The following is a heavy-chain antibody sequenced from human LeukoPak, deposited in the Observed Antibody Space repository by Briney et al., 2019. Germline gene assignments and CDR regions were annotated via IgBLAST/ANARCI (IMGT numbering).Heavy chain of an antibody. J-gene: IGHJ6*03. Sequence: ASVKVSCKVSGYTLTELSMHWMRQAPGKGLEWMGGFDPEDGETIYAQKFQGRVTMTEDTSTDTAYMELSSLRSEDTAVYYCATLTPIAAAGTEDYYYYMDVWGKGTTVTVSS. D-gene: IGHD6-13*01. CDR1: GYTLTELS. CDR3: ATLTPIAAAGTEDYYYYMDV. CDR2: FDPEDGET. V-gene: IGHV1-24*01.